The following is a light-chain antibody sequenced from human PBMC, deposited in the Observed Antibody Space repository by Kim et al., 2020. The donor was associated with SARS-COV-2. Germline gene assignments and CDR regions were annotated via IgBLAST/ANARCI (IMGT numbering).Light chain of an antibody. CDR1: QSISSAL. V-gene: IGKV3-20*01. CDR2: GAS. Sequence: WSPGETATLSCRASQSISSALLAWYQQRPGQAPRLLMSGASIRATGIPDRFSGSGSGTDFTLTISRLETDDFAVYYCQQYGTTPLTFGGGTKVEI. CDR3: QQYGTTPLT. J-gene: IGKJ4*01.